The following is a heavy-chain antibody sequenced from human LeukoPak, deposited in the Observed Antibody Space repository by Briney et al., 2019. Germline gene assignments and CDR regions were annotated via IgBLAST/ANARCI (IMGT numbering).Heavy chain of an antibody. CDR1: GFTFSNDF. CDR3: AKGTLTFGGVIVQPFDY. D-gene: IGHD3-16*02. J-gene: IGHJ4*02. V-gene: IGHV3-7*03. Sequence: PGGSLRLSCEASGFTFSNDFMTWVRQAPGKGLEWVANMRVDGSDIHYVDSVKGRFTISSDNARNALYLQMNSLRADDPAVYYCAKGTLTFGGVIVQPFDYWGQGTLVTVSS. CDR2: MRVDGSDI.